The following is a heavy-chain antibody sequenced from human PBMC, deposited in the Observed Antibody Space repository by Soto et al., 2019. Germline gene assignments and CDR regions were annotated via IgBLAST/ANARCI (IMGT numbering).Heavy chain of an antibody. J-gene: IGHJ2*01. D-gene: IGHD2-15*01. CDR2: ISFSDGGT. CDR1: GFTFSSYA. CDR3: VKDDRILGRRYFDL. Sequence: GGSLRLSCAASGFTFSSYAMTWVRQAPGKGLEWVSSISFSDGGTYYADSVKGRLTISRDNSKNTLFLQMNSLRVEGTAVYYCVKDDRILGRRYFDLWGRGTLVTVS. V-gene: IGHV3-23*01.